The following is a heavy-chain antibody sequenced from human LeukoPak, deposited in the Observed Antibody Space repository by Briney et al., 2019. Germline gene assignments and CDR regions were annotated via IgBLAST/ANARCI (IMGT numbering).Heavy chain of an antibody. Sequence: GGSLRLSCAASGFTFSSYAMSWVRQAPGKGLEWVSAISGSGGSTYYADSVKGRFTISRDNSKNTLYLQMNSLRAEDTAVYYCAKAGISGCWGSWVYFDYWGQGTLVTVSS. CDR3: AKAGISGCWGSWVYFDY. CDR1: GFTFSSYA. J-gene: IGHJ4*02. CDR2: ISGSGGST. V-gene: IGHV3-23*01. D-gene: IGHD7-27*01.